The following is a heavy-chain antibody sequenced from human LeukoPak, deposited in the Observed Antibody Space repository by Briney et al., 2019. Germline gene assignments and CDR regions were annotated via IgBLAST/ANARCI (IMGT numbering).Heavy chain of an antibody. CDR2: IWYDGSNK. D-gene: IGHD4-17*01. J-gene: IGHJ4*02. V-gene: IGHV3-33*01. Sequence: PRRSLRLSCAASGFTFSSYGMHWVRQAPGKGLEWVAVIWYDGSNKYYADSVKGRFTISRDNSKNTLYLQMNSLRAEDTAVYYCARGSVTTVYYFDYWGQGTLVTVST. CDR3: ARGSVTTVYYFDY. CDR1: GFTFSSYG.